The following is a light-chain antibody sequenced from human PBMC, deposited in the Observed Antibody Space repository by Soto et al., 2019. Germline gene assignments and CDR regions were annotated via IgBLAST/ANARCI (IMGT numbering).Light chain of an antibody. V-gene: IGKV1-39*01. CDR1: QSISRW. CDR2: AAS. CDR3: QQSYNLPIT. J-gene: IGKJ5*01. Sequence: DIQMTQSPSSLSASVGDRVTITCRASQSISRWLNCYQQKPQEAPKLLISAASSLHTGVPSRFSGTGSGTDFSLTISSLQPEDFATYYLQQSYNLPITFGEGTRLEIK.